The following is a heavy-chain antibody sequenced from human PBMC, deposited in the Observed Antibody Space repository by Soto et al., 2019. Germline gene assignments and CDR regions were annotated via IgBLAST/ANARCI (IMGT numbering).Heavy chain of an antibody. CDR2: VTGHDGTA. CDR1: GYTFSHYG. CDR3: ARTPNEEATMDY. Sequence: QVQLVQSGAEVKKSGASVKVSCKASGYTFSHYGISWVRQAPGQGLEWMGWVTGHDGTANYSQRFQGRVTMTPDTATMTAYMDLRRLTSVDKAVYSVARTPNEEATMDYWGQGTLVTVSS. V-gene: IGHV1-18*01. J-gene: IGHJ4*02.